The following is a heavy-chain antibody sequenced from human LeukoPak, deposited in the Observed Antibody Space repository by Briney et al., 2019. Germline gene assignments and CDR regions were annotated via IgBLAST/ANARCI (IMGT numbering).Heavy chain of an antibody. CDR2: IRNSGSTK. V-gene: IGHV3-48*03. CDR1: GFTFSSYE. CDR3: ARFYPICSSSSCYTP. D-gene: IGHD2-2*02. Sequence: PGGSLRLSCAVSGFTFSSYEMNWVRQAPGKGLEWVAYIRNSGSTKYYADSVKGRFTISRDNAKNSMYLEMNSLRAEDTALYYCARFYPICSSSSCYTPWGQGTRVTVSS. J-gene: IGHJ5*02.